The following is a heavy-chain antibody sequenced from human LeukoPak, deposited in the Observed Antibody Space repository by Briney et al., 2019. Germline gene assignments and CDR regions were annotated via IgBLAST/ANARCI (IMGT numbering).Heavy chain of an antibody. CDR3: ASRKLLWFGELFRNRAFDI. Sequence: PSETLSLTCAVYGGSFSGYYWSWIRQPPGRGLEWIGEINHSGSTNYNPSLKSRVTISVDTSKNQFSLKLSSVTAADTAVYYCASRKLLWFGELFRNRAFDIWGQGTMVTVSS. CDR1: GGSFSGYY. J-gene: IGHJ3*02. D-gene: IGHD3-10*01. V-gene: IGHV4-34*01. CDR2: INHSGST.